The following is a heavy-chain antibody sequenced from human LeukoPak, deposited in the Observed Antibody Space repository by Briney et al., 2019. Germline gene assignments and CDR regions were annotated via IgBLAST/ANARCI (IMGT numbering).Heavy chain of an antibody. J-gene: IGHJ3*02. V-gene: IGHV4-34*01. CDR2: INHSGST. Sequence: SGTLSLTYAVYGGSFSGYYWSWIRQPPGKGLEWIGEINHSGSTNYNPSLKSRVTISVDTSKNQFSLKLSSVTAADTAVYYCARYSGSYPHDAFDIWGQGTMVTVSS. D-gene: IGHD1-26*01. CDR3: ARYSGSYPHDAFDI. CDR1: GGSFSGYY.